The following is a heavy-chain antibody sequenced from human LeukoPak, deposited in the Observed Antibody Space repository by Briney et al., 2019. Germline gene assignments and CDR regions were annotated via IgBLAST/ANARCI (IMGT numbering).Heavy chain of an antibody. Sequence: SETLSLTCTVSGDSISSYYWSWIRQPAGKGLEWIGRIYTSGSTNYNPSLKSRVTISVDTSKNQLPLKLSSVTAADTAVYYCARGGSSSYYCSYCMDVWGKGTTVTVSS. CDR1: GDSISSYY. J-gene: IGHJ6*03. CDR3: ARGGSSSYYCSYCMDV. D-gene: IGHD6-6*01. V-gene: IGHV4-4*07. CDR2: IYTSGST.